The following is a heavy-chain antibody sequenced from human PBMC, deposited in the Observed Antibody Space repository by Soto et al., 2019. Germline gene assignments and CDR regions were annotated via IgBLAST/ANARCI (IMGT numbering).Heavy chain of an antibody. D-gene: IGHD3-16*01. J-gene: IGHJ4*02. V-gene: IGHV3-33*01. CDR3: ARQGDGYFDY. CDR2: IWYDGSNK. Sequence: QVQLVESGGGVVQPGRSLRLSCAASGFTFSSYGMHWVRQAPGKGLEWVAVIWYDGSNKYYADSVKGRFTISRDNSKNTLNLQMNSLRAEDTAVYYCARQGDGYFDYWGQGTLVTVSS. CDR1: GFTFSSYG.